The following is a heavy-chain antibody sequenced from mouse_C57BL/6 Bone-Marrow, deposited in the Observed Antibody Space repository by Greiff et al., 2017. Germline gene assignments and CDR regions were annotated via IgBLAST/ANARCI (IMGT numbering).Heavy chain of an antibody. J-gene: IGHJ2*01. CDR3: ARKRSHFDY. CDR1: GYTFTSYW. V-gene: IGHV1-69*01. CDR2: IDPSGSYT. Sequence: VQLQQPGAELVMPGASVKLSCKASGYTFTSYWMHWVKQRPGQGLEWVGEIDPSGSYTNYNQKFKGKSTLTVDKSSSTAYMQLSSLTSEDSAVYYCARKRSHFDYWGQGTTLTVSS.